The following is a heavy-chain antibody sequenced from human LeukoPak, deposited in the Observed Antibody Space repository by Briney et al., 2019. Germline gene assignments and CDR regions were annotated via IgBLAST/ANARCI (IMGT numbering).Heavy chain of an antibody. CDR1: GGSISSGDYY. D-gene: IGHD2-2*03. J-gene: IGHJ5*02. CDR2: IYYSGST. Sequence: SQTLSLTCTVSGGSISSGDYYWSWIRQPPGKGLEWIGYIYYSGSTYYNPSLKSRVTISVDTSKNQFSLKLSSVTAADTAVYYCARDVGYCSSTSCHNWFDPWGQGTLVTVSS. CDR3: ARDVGYCSSTSCHNWFDP. V-gene: IGHV4-30-4*08.